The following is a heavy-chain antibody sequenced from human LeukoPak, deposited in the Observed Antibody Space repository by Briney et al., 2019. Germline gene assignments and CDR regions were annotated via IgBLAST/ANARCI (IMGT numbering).Heavy chain of an antibody. CDR1: GGTFSSYA. D-gene: IGHD3-16*02. CDR3: ARGLGSYDYVWGSYRAYYYYYYMDV. Sequence: ASVKVSCKASGGTFSSYAISWVRQAPGQGLEWMGGIIPIFGTANYAQKFQGRVTITADESTSTAYMELSSLRSEDTAVYYCARGLGSYDYVWGSYRAYYYYYYMDVWGKGTTVTISS. J-gene: IGHJ6*03. V-gene: IGHV1-69*13. CDR2: IIPIFGTA.